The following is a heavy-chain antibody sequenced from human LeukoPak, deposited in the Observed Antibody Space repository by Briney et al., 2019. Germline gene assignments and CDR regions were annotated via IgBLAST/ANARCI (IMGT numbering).Heavy chain of an antibody. J-gene: IGHJ4*02. CDR3: ARAPRYYYDSSGYYSH. CDR2: INPNSGGT. Sequence: GASVKVSCKASGYTFTGYYMHWVRQAPGQGLEWMGWINPNSGGTNYAQKFQGRVTMTRDTSISTAYMELSRLRSDDTAVYYCARAPRYYYDSSGYYSHWGQGTLVTVSS. CDR1: GYTFTGYY. D-gene: IGHD3-22*01. V-gene: IGHV1-2*02.